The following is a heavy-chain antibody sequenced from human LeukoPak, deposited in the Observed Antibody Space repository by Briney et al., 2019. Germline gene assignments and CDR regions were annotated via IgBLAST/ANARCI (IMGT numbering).Heavy chain of an antibody. D-gene: IGHD2-2*01. CDR3: ARDRVGYCTSATMGGCSFDY. Sequence: GGSLRLSRAASGFTFSNYWMTWVRQAPGKGLEWVASIKQDGSDKYYVDSVKGRFTISRDNAKNSLSLQMNSLRAEDTAVYHCARDRVGYCTSATMGGCSFDYWGQGILVTVSS. J-gene: IGHJ4*02. CDR2: IKQDGSDK. CDR1: GFTFSNYW. V-gene: IGHV3-7*01.